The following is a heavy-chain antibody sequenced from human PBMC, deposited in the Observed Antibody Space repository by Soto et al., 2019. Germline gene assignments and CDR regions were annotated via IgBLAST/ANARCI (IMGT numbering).Heavy chain of an antibody. J-gene: IGHJ4*02. CDR1: GGSISGSNHY. CDR2: VDYTGST. CDR3: ARQYRLGRLEYFDF. D-gene: IGHD3-16*02. V-gene: IGHV4-39*01. Sequence: SETLSLTCTVSGGSISGSNHYWGWIRQPPGKGLEWIGSVDYTGSTYYNASVKSRLTISVDTSKNQFSLKLNSVTAADTAVYYCARQYRLGRLEYFDFWGQGTLVTVSS.